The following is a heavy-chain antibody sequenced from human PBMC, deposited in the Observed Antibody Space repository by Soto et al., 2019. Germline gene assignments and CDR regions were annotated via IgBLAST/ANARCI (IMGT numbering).Heavy chain of an antibody. CDR3: ARASGSYTYYYYYGMDV. CDR1: GGSVSSGSYY. V-gene: IGHV4-61*01. Sequence: SETLSLTCTVSGGSVSSGSYYWSWIRQPPGKGLEWIGYIYYSGSTNYNPSLKSRVTISVDTSKNQFSLKLSSVTAADTAVYYCARASGSYTYYYYYGMDVCGQGTTVTV. D-gene: IGHD1-26*01. CDR2: IYYSGST. J-gene: IGHJ6*02.